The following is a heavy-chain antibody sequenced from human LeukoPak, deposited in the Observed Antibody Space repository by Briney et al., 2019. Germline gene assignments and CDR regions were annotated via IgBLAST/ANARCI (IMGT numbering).Heavy chain of an antibody. CDR2: ISSSSSYI. CDR3: AKYQGGPYYDSSGYS. V-gene: IGHV3-21*04. D-gene: IGHD3-22*01. CDR1: GFTFSSYS. Sequence: PGGSLRLSCAASGFTFSSYSMNWVRQAPGKGLEWVSSISSSSSYIYYADSVKGRFTISRDNAKNSLYLQMNSLRAEDTAVYYCAKYQGGPYYDSSGYSWGQGTLVTVSS. J-gene: IGHJ4*02.